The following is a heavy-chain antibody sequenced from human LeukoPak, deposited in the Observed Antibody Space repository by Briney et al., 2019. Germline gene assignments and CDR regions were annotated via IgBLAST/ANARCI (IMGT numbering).Heavy chain of an antibody. Sequence: GSLRLSCAASGFTFSNYAMSWVRQAPGKGLEWIGEIYHSGTTNYNPSLKSRVTMSVDKSKNQFSLKLSTVTAADTAVYYCARGAIMYSSSFWFEYWGQGTLVTVSS. CDR3: ARGAIMYSSSFWFEY. J-gene: IGHJ4*02. D-gene: IGHD6-13*01. CDR2: IYHSGTT. CDR1: GFTFSNYAM. V-gene: IGHV4-4*02.